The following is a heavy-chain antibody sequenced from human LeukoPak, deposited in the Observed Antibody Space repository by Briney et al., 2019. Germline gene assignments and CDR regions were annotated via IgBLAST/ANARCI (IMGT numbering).Heavy chain of an antibody. CDR2: TYYRSKWYN. Sequence: PSQTLSLTCAISGDSVSSNSATWTWIRQSPSRGLEWLGRTYYRSKWYNDYAVSVRSRINISPDTSKNQFSLQLNSVSPEDAAVYYCARGSSSNSWYFDYWGQGTLVTVSS. V-gene: IGHV6-1*01. CDR1: GDSVSSNSAT. CDR3: ARGSSSNSWYFDY. J-gene: IGHJ4*02. D-gene: IGHD6-13*01.